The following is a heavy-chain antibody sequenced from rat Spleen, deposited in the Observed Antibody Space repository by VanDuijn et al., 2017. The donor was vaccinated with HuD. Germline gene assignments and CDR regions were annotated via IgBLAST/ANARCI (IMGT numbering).Heavy chain of an antibody. V-gene: IGHV5-25*01. CDR1: GFAFSHYG. D-gene: IGHD1-10*01. Sequence: EVQLVESGGGLVQPGRSIKLSCAASGFAFSHYGMAWVLQAPTKGLEWIASISYDGDNTYYRDSVKGRFTGSRDNAKSTLYLQMDSLRSEDTATYYCARQYNNFGYFDYWGQGVMVTVSS. CDR3: ARQYNNFGYFDY. CDR2: ISYDGDNT. J-gene: IGHJ2*01.